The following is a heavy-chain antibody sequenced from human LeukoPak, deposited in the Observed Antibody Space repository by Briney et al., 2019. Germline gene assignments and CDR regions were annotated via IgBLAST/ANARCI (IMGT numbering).Heavy chain of an antibody. D-gene: IGHD3-22*01. CDR2: ISSSRSYI. V-gene: IGHV3-21*01. J-gene: IGHJ4*02. Sequence: GGSLRLSCAPSGFTFSSYSMNWVRQAPGKGLEWVSYISSSRSYIYYADSVKGRFTISRDNAKNSLYLQMSSLRVEDTAVYYCAREHSGGGNYYDSSGCYRSFDYWGQGTPVTVSS. CDR1: GFTFSSYS. CDR3: AREHSGGGNYYDSSGCYRSFDY.